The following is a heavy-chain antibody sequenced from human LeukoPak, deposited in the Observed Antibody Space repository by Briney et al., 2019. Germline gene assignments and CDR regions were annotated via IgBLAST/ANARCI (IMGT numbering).Heavy chain of an antibody. D-gene: IGHD5-12*01. V-gene: IGHV3-43*01. CDR2: ISWDGGST. CDR1: GFTFDDYT. J-gene: IGHJ4*02. Sequence: GGSLRLSCAASGFTFDDYTMHWVRQAPGKGLEWVSLISWDGGSTYYADSVKGRFTISRDNSKNTLYLQMNSLRAEDTAVYYCAKDVVVATIRYFDYWGQGTLVTVSS. CDR3: AKDVVVATIRYFDY.